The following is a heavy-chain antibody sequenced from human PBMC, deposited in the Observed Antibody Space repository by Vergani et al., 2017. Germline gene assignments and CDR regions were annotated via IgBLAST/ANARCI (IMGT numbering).Heavy chain of an antibody. CDR1: GFTFSSYA. D-gene: IGHD6-25*01. CDR2: ISGSGGST. Sequence: EVQLLESGGGLVQPGGSLRLSCAASGFTFSSYAMSWVRQAPGKGLEWVSAISGSGGSTYYADSVKGRFTISRDNSKNTLYLQMNSLRAEDTAVYYCARDEADYYGMDVWGQGTTVTVSS. J-gene: IGHJ6*02. CDR3: ARDEADYYGMDV. V-gene: IGHV3-23*01.